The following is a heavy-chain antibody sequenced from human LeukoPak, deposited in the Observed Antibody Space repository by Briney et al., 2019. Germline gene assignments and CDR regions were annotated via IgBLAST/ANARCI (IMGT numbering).Heavy chain of an antibody. CDR1: GGSISSYF. V-gene: IGHV4-59*01. CDR2: IYYSGST. Sequence: PSETLSLTCTVSGGSISSYFWSWIRQPPGKGLEWIGYIYYSGSTNYNPSLKSRVTISVDTSKNQLSLKLTSVTAADTAVYYCARVLLRYSFDYWGQGTLVTVSS. CDR3: ARVLLRYSFDY. J-gene: IGHJ4*02.